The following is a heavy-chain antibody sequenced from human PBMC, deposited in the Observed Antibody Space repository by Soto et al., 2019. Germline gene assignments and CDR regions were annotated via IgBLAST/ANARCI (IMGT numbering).Heavy chain of an antibody. D-gene: IGHD3-10*01. Sequence: EVRLMESGGGLVQPGGSLRLSCAASGFIVSSNYMTWVRQAPGKGLEWVSLLYSGGATHYAASVEGRFTISSHSSQNTLFLQMNSLRTEDTATYYCVRGRYGAEIHWGQGTRVTVSS. CDR1: GFIVSSNY. CDR2: LYSGGAT. CDR3: VRGRYGAEIH. J-gene: IGHJ4*02. V-gene: IGHV3-53*04.